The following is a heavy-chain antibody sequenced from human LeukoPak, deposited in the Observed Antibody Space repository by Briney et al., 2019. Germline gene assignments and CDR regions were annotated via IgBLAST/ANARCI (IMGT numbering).Heavy chain of an antibody. Sequence: SQTLSLTCAISGDSVSSNSAAWNWIRQPPSRGLEWLGRTYYRSKWYNDYAVSVKSRITINPDTSKNQFSLQLNSVTPEDTAVYYCAREKWELLDYFDYWGQGTLVTVSS. V-gene: IGHV6-1*01. J-gene: IGHJ4*02. D-gene: IGHD1-26*01. CDR3: AREKWELLDYFDY. CDR1: GDSVSSNSAA. CDR2: TYYRSKWYN.